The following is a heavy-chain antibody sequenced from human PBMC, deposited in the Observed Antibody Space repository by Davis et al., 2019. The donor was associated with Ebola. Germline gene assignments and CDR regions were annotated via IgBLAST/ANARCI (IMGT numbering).Heavy chain of an antibody. V-gene: IGHV4-30-4*01. CDR1: GGSISSGDYY. CDR3: ARQKVVANDY. Sequence: LRLSCTVSGGSISSGDYYWSWIRQPPGKGLEWIGYIYYSGSTYYNPSLKSRVTISVDTSKNQFSLKLSSVTAADTAVYYCARQKVVANDYWGQGTLVTVSS. D-gene: IGHD2-15*01. J-gene: IGHJ4*02. CDR2: IYYSGST.